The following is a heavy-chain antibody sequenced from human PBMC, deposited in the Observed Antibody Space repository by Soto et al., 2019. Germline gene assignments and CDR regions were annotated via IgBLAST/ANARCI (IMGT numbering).Heavy chain of an antibody. D-gene: IGHD2-21*01. J-gene: IGHJ4*02. CDR1: GFTSSTFS. CDR2: ISSSGSTK. V-gene: IGHV3-48*01. CDR3: ARAFLWVDD. Sequence: GGSLRLSCAASGFTSSTFSMHWVRQSPGKGLEWISYISSSGSTKYYADSAKGRFTISRDNAKNSLNLQMNSLRAEDTAVYYCARAFLWVDDWGQGARVTVAS.